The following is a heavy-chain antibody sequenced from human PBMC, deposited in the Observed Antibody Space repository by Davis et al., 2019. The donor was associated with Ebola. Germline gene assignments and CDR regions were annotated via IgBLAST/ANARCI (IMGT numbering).Heavy chain of an antibody. J-gene: IGHJ4*02. Sequence: ASVKVSCKASGYTFTSYAMNWVRQAPGQGLEWLGCINTNTGNPSYAQGFTGRFVFSLDTSVSTAYLQISSLKAEDTAVYYCARCEENPDTTMVSCFDSWGQGTLVTVSS. D-gene: IGHD5-18*01. CDR3: ARCEENPDTTMVSCFDS. CDR2: INTNTGNP. V-gene: IGHV7-4-1*02. CDR1: GYTFTSYA.